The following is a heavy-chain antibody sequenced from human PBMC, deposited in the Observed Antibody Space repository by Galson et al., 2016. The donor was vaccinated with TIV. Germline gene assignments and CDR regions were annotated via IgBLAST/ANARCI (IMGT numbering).Heavy chain of an antibody. Sequence: CAISGDSVSSNSAACNWIRQSPSRGLEWLGRTYCRPRCYYDNAVSVKSRITIESDTSKNHFSLQLNSVTSENTAVYYCARAAGRNGATCHANRESFDFWGQGTKVTVSS. CDR1: GDSVSSNSAA. CDR3: ARAAGRNGATCHANRESFDF. CDR2: TYCRPRCYY. J-gene: IGHJ3*01. V-gene: IGHV6-1*01. D-gene: IGHD3-10*01.